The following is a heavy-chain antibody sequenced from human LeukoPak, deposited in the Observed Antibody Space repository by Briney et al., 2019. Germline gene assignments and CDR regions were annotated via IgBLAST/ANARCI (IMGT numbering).Heavy chain of an antibody. CDR2: ISWNSGSI. V-gene: IGHV3-9*01. J-gene: IGHJ1*01. CDR3: ARQAAAASEYFQH. CDR1: GFTFDDYA. D-gene: IGHD6-13*01. Sequence: GGSLRLSCAASGFTFDDYAMHWVRQAPGKGLEWVSGISWNSGSIGYADSVKGRFTISRDNAKNSLYLQMNSLRAEDTAVYYCARQAAAASEYFQHWGQGTLVTVSS.